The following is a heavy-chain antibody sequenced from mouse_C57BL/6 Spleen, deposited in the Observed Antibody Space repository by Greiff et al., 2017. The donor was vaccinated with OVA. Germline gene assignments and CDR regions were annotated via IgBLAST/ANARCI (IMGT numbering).Heavy chain of an antibody. V-gene: IGHV1-85*01. D-gene: IGHD2-5*01. CDR2: ISPRDGST. CDR1: GYTFTSYD. CDR3: ARRYSNYFDY. Sequence: QVQLQQSGPELVKPGASVKLSCKASGYTFTSYDINWVKQRPGQGLEWIGWISPRDGSTKKHEKFKGKATLTVDTSSSTAYMELHSLTSDDSAVYFCARRYSNYFDYWGQGTTLTVSS. J-gene: IGHJ2*01.